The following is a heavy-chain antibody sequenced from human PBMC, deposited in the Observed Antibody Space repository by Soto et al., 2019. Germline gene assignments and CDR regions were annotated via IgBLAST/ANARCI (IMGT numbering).Heavy chain of an antibody. CDR1: GFSLPTSGVG. CDR3: AHRVLRTVFGLVTTTAIYFDF. J-gene: IGHJ4*02. V-gene: IGHV2-5*02. CDR2: IYWDDDK. D-gene: IGHD3-3*01. Sequence: QITLNESGPTQVKPRQTLTLTCTFSGFSLPTSGVGVGWIRQSPGKAPEWLALIYWDDDKRYSTSLKSRLTITKDTSKNQVVLTMADLDPADTATYYCAHRVLRTVFGLVTTTAIYFDFWGQGNPVALSS.